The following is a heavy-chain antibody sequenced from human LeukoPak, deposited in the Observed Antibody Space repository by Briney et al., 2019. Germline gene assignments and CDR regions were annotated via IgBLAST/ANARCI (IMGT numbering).Heavy chain of an antibody. V-gene: IGHV5-51*01. Sequence: GESLKISCKGSGYIFTNYWIGWVRQMPGKGLEWMGIIHGGDSETRYSPSFQGQVTISLDKSITTAYLQWSSLKASDTAMYYCARRVLAAVGYYFDSWGQGTLVTVSS. CDR3: ARRVLAAVGYYFDS. J-gene: IGHJ4*02. CDR2: IHGGDSET. D-gene: IGHD6-13*01. CDR1: GYIFTNYW.